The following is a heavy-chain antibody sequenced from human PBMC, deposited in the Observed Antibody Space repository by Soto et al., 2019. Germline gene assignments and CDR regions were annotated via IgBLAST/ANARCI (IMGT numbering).Heavy chain of an antibody. V-gene: IGHV3-30*04. D-gene: IGHD1-26*01. CDR1: GFTFSNYA. Sequence: QVQLVESGGGVVQPGRSLRLSCAASGFTFSNYAMHWVRQAPGKGLECVAVISYNGGNRFYTDYVKGRFTISRDNSKNTAHLQIDSLRYEDAAVYYCARGDREATAVGIGVRPGEYGVDVWGQGTTVTVSS. CDR2: ISYNGGNR. J-gene: IGHJ6*02. CDR3: ARGDREATAVGIGVRPGEYGVDV.